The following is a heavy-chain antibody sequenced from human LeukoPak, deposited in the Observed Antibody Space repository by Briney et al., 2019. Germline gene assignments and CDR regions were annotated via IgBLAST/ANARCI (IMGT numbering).Heavy chain of an antibody. J-gene: IGHJ4*02. V-gene: IGHV3-33*01. Sequence: PGGSLTLSCAASGFTFSSCGMHWVRQAPGKGLEWVAVIWYDGTNKYYADSVKGRFTISRDNSKNTLYLQMKSLRAEDTAVYYCARGRDGYNWIDYWGQGTLVTVSS. D-gene: IGHD5-24*01. CDR2: IWYDGTNK. CDR3: ARGRDGYNWIDY. CDR1: GFTFSSCG.